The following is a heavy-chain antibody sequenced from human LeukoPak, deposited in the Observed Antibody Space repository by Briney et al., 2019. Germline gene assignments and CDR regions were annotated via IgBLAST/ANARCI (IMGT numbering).Heavy chain of an antibody. CDR1: GGSIRSYY. CDR3: ARDSSMGV. J-gene: IGHJ6*02. V-gene: IGHV4-59*01. CDR2: IYYSGST. Sequence: SETLSLTCTVSGGSIRSYYWSWIRQPPGKGLEWIANIYYSGSTNSNPSLKSRVIISLDTSKNQFSLKLSSVTAADAAVYYCARDSSMGVWGRGTTVTVSS.